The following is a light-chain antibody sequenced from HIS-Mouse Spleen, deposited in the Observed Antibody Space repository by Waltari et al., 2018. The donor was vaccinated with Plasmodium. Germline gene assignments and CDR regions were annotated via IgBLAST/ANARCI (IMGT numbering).Light chain of an antibody. CDR1: PSVSSN. CDR2: GAS. Sequence: EIVMTQSPATLSVSPGERATLSCRASPSVSSNLAWYQQKPGQAPRLLIYGASTRATVIPARFSGSGSGKEFTLTISSLQSEDFAVYYCQQYNNWPLTFGGGTKVEIK. CDR3: QQYNNWPLT. V-gene: IGKV3-15*01. J-gene: IGKJ4*01.